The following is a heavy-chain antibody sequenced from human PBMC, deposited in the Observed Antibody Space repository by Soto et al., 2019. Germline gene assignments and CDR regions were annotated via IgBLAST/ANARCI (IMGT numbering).Heavy chain of an antibody. V-gene: IGHV1-69*01. CDR1: GGTFSNSP. CDR3: ARGRTIFGVVNFDY. Sequence: QVQLVQSGAEVKRPGCSVKVSCKASGGTFSNSPIAWVRQAPGQGLEWMGGVIPIFSIVKYAQKFQGRVTFTADDSTSTAYMELSSLTSEDTAVYYCARGRTIFGVVNFDYWGQGTLVTVSS. J-gene: IGHJ4*02. CDR2: VIPIFSIV. D-gene: IGHD3-3*01.